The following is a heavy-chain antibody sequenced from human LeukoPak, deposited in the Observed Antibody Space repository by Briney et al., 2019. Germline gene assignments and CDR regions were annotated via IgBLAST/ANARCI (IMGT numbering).Heavy chain of an antibody. J-gene: IGHJ5*02. V-gene: IGHV4-34*01. D-gene: IGHD3-22*01. CDR3: ARFYNYYDSSGISYNWFDP. CDR2: INHSGRT. Sequence: SETLSLTCAVYGGSFSDYFWGWIRQPPGKGLEWIREINHSGRTYYNPSLKSRVTISVDTSKNQFSLKLSSVTAADTAVYYCARFYNYYDSSGISYNWFDPWGQGTLVTVSS. CDR1: GGSFSDYF.